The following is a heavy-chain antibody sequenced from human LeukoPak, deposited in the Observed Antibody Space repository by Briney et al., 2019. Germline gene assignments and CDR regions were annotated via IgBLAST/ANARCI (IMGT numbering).Heavy chain of an antibody. CDR2: ISDSGNT. V-gene: IGHV3-23*01. Sequence: PGGPLRLSCAASGFTLSSYAMSWVRQAPGKGLEWVSAISDSGNTYHADSVKGRFTISRDSSKNTLFLQMNRLRPEDAAVYYCAKDAFPGYCSCTSCYSDYWGQGTLVTVSS. J-gene: IGHJ4*02. CDR1: GFTLSSYA. CDR3: AKDAFPGYCSCTSCYSDY. D-gene: IGHD2-2*02.